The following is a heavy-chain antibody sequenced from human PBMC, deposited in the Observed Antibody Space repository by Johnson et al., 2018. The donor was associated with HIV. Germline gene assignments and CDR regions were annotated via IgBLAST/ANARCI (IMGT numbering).Heavy chain of an antibody. CDR3: ARDPLGELDGDAFDI. CDR2: ISYDGSNK. J-gene: IGHJ3*02. CDR1: GFTFSSYA. D-gene: IGHD3-16*01. V-gene: IGHV3-30*04. Sequence: QVQLVESGGGVVQPGRSLRLSCAASGFTFSSYAMHWVRQAPGKGLEWVAVISYDGSNKYYADSVKGRFTISRDNSKNTLYLQMNSLGAEDTAVDYCARDPLGELDGDAFDIWGQGTMVTVSS.